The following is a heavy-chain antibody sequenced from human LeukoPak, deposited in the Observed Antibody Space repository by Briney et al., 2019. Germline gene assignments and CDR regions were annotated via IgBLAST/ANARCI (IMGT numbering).Heavy chain of an antibody. Sequence: PSETLSLTCTVSGGSISSGSYYWSWIRQPAGKGQEWIGRIYTSGSTNYNPSLKSRVTISVDTSKNQFSLKLSSVTAADTAVYYCARKPILKASMVRGVIIKGWFDPWGQGTLVTVSS. D-gene: IGHD3-10*01. J-gene: IGHJ5*02. CDR3: ARKPILKASMVRGVIIKGWFDP. CDR2: IYTSGST. CDR1: GGSISSGSYY. V-gene: IGHV4-61*02.